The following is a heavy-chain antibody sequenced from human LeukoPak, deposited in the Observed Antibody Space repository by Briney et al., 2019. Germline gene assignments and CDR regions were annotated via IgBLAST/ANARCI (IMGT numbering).Heavy chain of an antibody. D-gene: IGHD5-24*01. CDR3: ARDGYTNYYYGMDV. V-gene: IGHV4-39*07. J-gene: IGHJ6*02. CDR2: IYYSGST. CDR1: GGSISSSSYY. Sequence: SETLSLTCTVSGGSISSSSYYWGWIRQPPGKGLEWIGSIYYSGSTYYNPSLKSRVTISVDTSKNQFSLKLSSVTAADTAVYYCARDGYTNYYYGMDVWGQGTTVTVSS.